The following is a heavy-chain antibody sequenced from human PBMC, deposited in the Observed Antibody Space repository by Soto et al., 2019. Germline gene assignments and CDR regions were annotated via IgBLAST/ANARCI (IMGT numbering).Heavy chain of an antibody. CDR2: IYYSGST. Sequence: LSETLSLTCTVSGGSISSGDYYWSWIRQPPGKGLVWIGYIYYSGSTYYNPSLKSRVTISVDTSKNQFSLKLSSVTAADTAVYYCARMTTVVNLFDPWGQGTLVTVSS. CDR3: ARMTTVVNLFDP. J-gene: IGHJ5*02. V-gene: IGHV4-30-4*01. D-gene: IGHD4-17*01. CDR1: GGSISSGDYY.